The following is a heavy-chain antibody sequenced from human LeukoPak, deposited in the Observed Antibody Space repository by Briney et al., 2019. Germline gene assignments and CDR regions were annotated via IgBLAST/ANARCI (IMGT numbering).Heavy chain of an antibody. CDR3: ARAFVVVPAAMYFAP. D-gene: IGHD2-2*01. CDR2: IYHSGST. Sequence: SSETLSLTCAVSGYSISSGYYWGWIRQPPGQGLEWIGSIYHSGSTYYNPSLKSRVTISVDTSKNLFSLKLSSVTAADTAVYYCARAFVVVPAAMYFAPWGQGTLVTVSS. V-gene: IGHV4-38-2*01. CDR1: GYSISSGYY. J-gene: IGHJ5*02.